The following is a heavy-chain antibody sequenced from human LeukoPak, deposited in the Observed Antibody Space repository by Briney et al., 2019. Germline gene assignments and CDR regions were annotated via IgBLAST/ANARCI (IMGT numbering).Heavy chain of an antibody. Sequence: QSGGSLRLSCAASGFTFRSYWMSWVRQAPGKGLEWVANIKPDGSEKYYVDSVRGRFTISRDNAKNSLSLQMNSLRAEDTAVYYCARSAYPGNSVIEDWGRGTLVTVSS. V-gene: IGHV3-7*02. J-gene: IGHJ4*02. CDR2: IKPDGSEK. D-gene: IGHD4-23*01. CDR3: ARSAYPGNSVIED. CDR1: GFTFRSYW.